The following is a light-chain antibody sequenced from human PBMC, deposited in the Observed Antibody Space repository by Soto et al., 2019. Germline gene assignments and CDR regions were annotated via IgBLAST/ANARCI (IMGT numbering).Light chain of an antibody. Sequence: QSVLTQSPQVSGAPGQKVTFSCSGRSSNIGNNYVSWYQQLPGTAPKLLIYDNNKRPSGIPDRFSGSKSGTSGTLDITGLQTGDEADYYCATWDGSLPGEVFGGGTKVTVL. CDR2: DNN. CDR1: SSNIGNNY. J-gene: IGLJ2*01. CDR3: ATWDGSLPGEV. V-gene: IGLV1-51*01.